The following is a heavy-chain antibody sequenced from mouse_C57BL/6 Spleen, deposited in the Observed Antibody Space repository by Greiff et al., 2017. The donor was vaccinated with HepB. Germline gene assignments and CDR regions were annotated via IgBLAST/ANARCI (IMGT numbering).Heavy chain of an antibody. CDR2: IYPGSGST. D-gene: IGHD1-1*01. Sequence: QVQLQQPGAELVKPGASVKMSCKASGYTFTSYWITWVKQRPGQGLEWIGDIYPGSGSTNYNGKFKGKATLTADKSSSTAYMQLSSLTSEDSAVYFCARYYYGSYYAMDYWGQGTSVTVSS. CDR3: ARYYYGSYYAMDY. J-gene: IGHJ4*01. V-gene: IGHV1-55*01. CDR1: GYTFTSYW.